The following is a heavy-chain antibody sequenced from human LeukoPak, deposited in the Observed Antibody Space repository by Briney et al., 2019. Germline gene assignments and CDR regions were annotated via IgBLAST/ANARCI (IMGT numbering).Heavy chain of an antibody. J-gene: IGHJ4*02. V-gene: IGHV1-18*01. CDR2: ISAYNGNT. CDR1: GYTFTSYG. Sequence: ASVKVSCKASGYTFTSYGISWVRQAPGQGLEWMGRISAYNGNTNYAQKLQGRVTMTTDTSTSTAYMELRSLRSDDTAVYYCARDVYVAAAVRGCGGYWGQGTLVTVSS. CDR3: ARDVYVAAAVRGCGGY. D-gene: IGHD6-13*01.